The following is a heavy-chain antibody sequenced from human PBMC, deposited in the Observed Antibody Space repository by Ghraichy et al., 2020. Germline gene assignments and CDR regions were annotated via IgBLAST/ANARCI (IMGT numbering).Heavy chain of an antibody. CDR1: GFTFSNYG. V-gene: IGHV3-30*18. J-gene: IGHJ4*02. D-gene: IGHD3-10*01. CDR3: AKGGLWFGELFRHFEF. CDR2: ISFDGSDK. Sequence: LSLTCEASGFTFSNYGMHWVRQAPGKGLEWVAVISFDGSDKYYGASVEGRFTISRDNSKNTLYLQMNSLSPEDTAVYYCAKGGLWFGELFRHFEFWGQGTLSTVSS.